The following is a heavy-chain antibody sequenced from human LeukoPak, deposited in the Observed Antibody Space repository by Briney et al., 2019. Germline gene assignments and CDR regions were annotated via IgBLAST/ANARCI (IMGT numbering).Heavy chain of an antibody. J-gene: IGHJ6*03. CDR2: ISSSSSYI. CDR3: ARDYSYYYYYMDV. D-gene: IGHD4-11*01. CDR1: GFTFSSYA. V-gene: IGHV3-21*01. Sequence: GGSLRLSCAASGFTFSSYAMSWVRQAPGKGLEWVSSISSSSSYIYYADSVKGRFTISRDNAKNSLYLQMNSLRAEDTAVYYCARDYSYYYYYMDVWGKGTTVTVSS.